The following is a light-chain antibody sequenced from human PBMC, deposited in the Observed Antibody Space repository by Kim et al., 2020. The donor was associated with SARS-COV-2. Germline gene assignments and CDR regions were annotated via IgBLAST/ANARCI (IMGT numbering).Light chain of an antibody. CDR1: RSDVGNYNL. J-gene: IGLJ2*01. V-gene: IGLV2-23*02. CDR2: EVT. Sequence: GQSITISCTGTRSDVGNYNLVSWYQQHPDKAPKLMIYEVTKRPSGVSNRFSGSKSGNTASLTISGLQAEDEADYYCCSYAGSSTVVFGGGTQLTVL. CDR3: CSYAGSSTVV.